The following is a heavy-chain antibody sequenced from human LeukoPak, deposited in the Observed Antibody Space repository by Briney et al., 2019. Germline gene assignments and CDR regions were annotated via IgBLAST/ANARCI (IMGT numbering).Heavy chain of an antibody. Sequence: GRSLRLSCAASGFYFSSYGMHWVRQAPGKGLEWVTSIWFDGSNIHYADSVKGRVIISRDNSKSALYLQMNSLRAEDTAIYYCARDSLPMAVTGPFDHWGQGALVTVSS. D-gene: IGHD6-19*01. J-gene: IGHJ4*02. CDR2: IWFDGSNI. V-gene: IGHV3-33*01. CDR1: GFYFSSYG. CDR3: ARDSLPMAVTGPFDH.